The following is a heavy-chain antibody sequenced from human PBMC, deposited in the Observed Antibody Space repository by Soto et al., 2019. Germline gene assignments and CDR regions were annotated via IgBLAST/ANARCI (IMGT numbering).Heavy chain of an antibody. CDR3: ATLNVDVPVLNQDY. Sequence: PGGSLRLSCAASGFAFSSYAMSWVRQAPGKGLEWVLVISASAHETYYADSVKGRFTISRDNSKNTLFLQMNSLRAEDSAVYYCATLNVDVPVLNQDYWGQGTLVTVSS. V-gene: IGHV3-23*01. CDR1: GFAFSSYA. D-gene: IGHD3-16*01. CDR2: ISASAHET. J-gene: IGHJ4*02.